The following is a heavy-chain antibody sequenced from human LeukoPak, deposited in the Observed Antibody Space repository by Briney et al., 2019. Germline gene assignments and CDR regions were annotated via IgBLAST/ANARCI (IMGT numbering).Heavy chain of an antibody. CDR1: GGSISNYY. CDR3: ARAVPYYDYVWGSYRYGDAFDI. CDR2: IYYSGST. J-gene: IGHJ3*02. Sequence: PSETLSLTCTVSGGSISNYYWSWIRQPPGKGLEWIGYIYYSGSTNYNPSLKSRVTISVDTSKNQFSLKLSSVTAADTAVYYCARAVPYYDYVWGSYRYGDAFDIWGQGTMVTVSS. V-gene: IGHV4-59*01. D-gene: IGHD3-16*02.